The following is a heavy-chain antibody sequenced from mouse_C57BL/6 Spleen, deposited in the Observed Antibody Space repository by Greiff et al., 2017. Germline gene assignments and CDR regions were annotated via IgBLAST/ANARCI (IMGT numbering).Heavy chain of an antibody. CDR1: GYSFTDYN. D-gene: IGHD2-5*01. CDR3: AREKVLYYSNPGYFDV. CDR2: INPNYGTT. V-gene: IGHV1-39*01. J-gene: IGHJ1*03. Sequence: VQLKQSGPELVKPGASVKISCKASGYSFTDYNMNWVKQSNGKSLEWIGVINPNYGTTSYNQKFKGKATLTVDQSSSTAYMQLNSLTSEDSAVYYCAREKVLYYSNPGYFDVWGTGTTVTVSS.